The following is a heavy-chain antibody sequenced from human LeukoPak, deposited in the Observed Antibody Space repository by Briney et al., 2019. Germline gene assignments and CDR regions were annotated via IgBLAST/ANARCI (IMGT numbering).Heavy chain of an antibody. V-gene: IGHV3-66*01. J-gene: IGHJ3*02. Sequence: GGSLRLSCAASGFTVSTNYMNWVRQAPGKGLGWVSVLFSGGSTYYADSVKGRFTISRDNSKNTVYLQMNSLRAEDTAVYYCARDRTPATRGFDIWGQGTMVTVSS. D-gene: IGHD1-26*01. CDR2: LFSGGST. CDR1: GFTVSTNY. CDR3: ARDRTPATRGFDI.